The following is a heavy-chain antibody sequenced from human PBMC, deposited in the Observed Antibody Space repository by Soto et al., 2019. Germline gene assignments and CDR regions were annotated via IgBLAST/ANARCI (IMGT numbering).Heavy chain of an antibody. V-gene: IGHV5-51*01. CDR1: GYSFNTYW. CDR2: IDPGDSDT. CDR3: ARQLTAAADIDY. Sequence: HGESLKISCQGSGYSFNTYWIGWVRQMPGKGLEWMGIIDPGDSDTRCRPSFQGQVTISADKSISTAYLQWSSLKASDTAMYYCARQLTAAADIDYWGQGTLVTVSS. J-gene: IGHJ4*02. D-gene: IGHD6-13*01.